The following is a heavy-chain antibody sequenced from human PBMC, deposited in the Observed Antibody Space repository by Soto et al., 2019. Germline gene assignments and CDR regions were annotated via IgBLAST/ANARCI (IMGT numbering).Heavy chain of an antibody. Sequence: QITLKASGPTLVKPTQTLTLTCTFSGFSLSTSGVGVGWILQPPGKALEWLALIDWDYDKRYTPSLKRRLTITKDTSKTQVVLTMTNMDPVDTATYYCAHRRSPASGSYYNSWGQRTLVTVSS. D-gene: IGHD3-10*01. J-gene: IGHJ4*02. CDR2: IDWDYDK. CDR1: GFSLSTSGVG. V-gene: IGHV2-5*02. CDR3: AHRRSPASGSYYNS.